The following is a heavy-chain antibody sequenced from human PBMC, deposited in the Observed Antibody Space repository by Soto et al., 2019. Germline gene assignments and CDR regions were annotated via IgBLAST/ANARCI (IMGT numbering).Heavy chain of an antibody. CDR2: IKEDGSEK. CDR3: ARERSSWYTDAFDV. Sequence: GGSLRLSCVASRFAFSTYWMSWVRQAPGKGLEWVANIKEDGSEKYYVDSVKGRFTISRDNAKNSLYLQMNSLTAEDTAVYYCARERSSWYTDAFDVWGQGTMVTVSS. D-gene: IGHD6-13*01. J-gene: IGHJ3*01. V-gene: IGHV3-7*01. CDR1: RFAFSTYW.